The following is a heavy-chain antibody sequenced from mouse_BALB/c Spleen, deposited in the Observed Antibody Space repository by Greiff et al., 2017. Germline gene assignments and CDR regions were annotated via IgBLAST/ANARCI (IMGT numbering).Heavy chain of an antibody. Sequence: VQLQQSGPELVKPGASVKISCKASGYTFTDYYMNWVKQSHGKSLEWIGLVNPNNGGTSYNQKFKGKATLTVDKSSSTAYMELRSLTSEDSAVYYCARSGYGSSYWYFDVWGAGTTVTVSS. D-gene: IGHD1-1*01. CDR2: VNPNNGGT. CDR1: GYTFTDYY. V-gene: IGHV1-26*01. CDR3: ARSGYGSSYWYFDV. J-gene: IGHJ1*01.